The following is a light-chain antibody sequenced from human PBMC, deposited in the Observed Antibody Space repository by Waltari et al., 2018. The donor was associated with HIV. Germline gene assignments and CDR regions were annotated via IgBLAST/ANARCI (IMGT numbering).Light chain of an antibody. V-gene: IGLV2-23*02. J-gene: IGLJ2*01. Sequence: QSALTQPASVSGSPGQSITISCTGTISDIGSYTLVSSYQQYPGRAPKLIIYEVSKRPSGVSDRFSGSKSGNRASLTVAGLKVEDEADYYCCSYAGGRVFVLFGGGTRLTV. CDR2: EVS. CDR3: CSYAGGRVFVL. CDR1: ISDIGSYTL.